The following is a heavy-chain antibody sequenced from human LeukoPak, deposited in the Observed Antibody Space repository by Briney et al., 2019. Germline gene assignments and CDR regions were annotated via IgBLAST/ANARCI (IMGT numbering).Heavy chain of an antibody. D-gene: IGHD6-13*01. V-gene: IGHV3-11*01. Sequence: GGSLRLSCAASGFTFSDYYMSWIRQAPGKGLEWVSYISSSGSTIYYADSVKGRFTISRDNAKNSLYLQMNSLRAEDTAVYYCAKDRRIADLDYWGQGTLVTVSS. J-gene: IGHJ4*02. CDR2: ISSSGSTI. CDR1: GFTFSDYY. CDR3: AKDRRIADLDY.